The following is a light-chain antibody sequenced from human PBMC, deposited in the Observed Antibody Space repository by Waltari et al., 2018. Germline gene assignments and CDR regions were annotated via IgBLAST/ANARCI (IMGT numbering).Light chain of an antibody. CDR1: QGITNC. V-gene: IGKV1-27*01. Sequence: DIQMTQSPSSLSASVGDRVSITCRASQGITNCLAWYQQKPGAVPKLLLYAASTLQSGVPSRFSGSGSGTDFTLTIASLQPEDVATYFCQEYKSAPFTFGPGTKVDL. CDR3: QEYKSAPFT. J-gene: IGKJ3*01. CDR2: AAS.